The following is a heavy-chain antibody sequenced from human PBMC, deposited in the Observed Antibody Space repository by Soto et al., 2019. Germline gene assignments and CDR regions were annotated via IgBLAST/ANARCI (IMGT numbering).Heavy chain of an antibody. CDR1: GYTFTSYG. J-gene: IGHJ6*02. CDR3: ARWQPYCISSSCPLADYYYGMDV. V-gene: IGHV1-18*01. CDR2: ISAYNGNT. D-gene: IGHD2-2*01. Sequence: ASVKVSCKASGYTFTSYGISWVRQAPGQGLEWMGWISAYNGNTNYAQKLQGRVTMTTDTSTSTAYMELRSLRSDDTAVYYCARWQPYCISSSCPLADYYYGMDVWGQRTTVTVSS.